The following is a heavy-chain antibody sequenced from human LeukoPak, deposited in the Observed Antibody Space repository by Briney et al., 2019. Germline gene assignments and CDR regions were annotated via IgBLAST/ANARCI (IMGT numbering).Heavy chain of an antibody. V-gene: IGHV3-23*01. CDR3: AKLYGDSAPVFVFSYYSYMAV. CDR1: GFTFSSYA. Sequence: PGGSLRLSCAASGFTFSSYAMSWVRQAPGKGLEWVSAISGSGGSTYYADSVKGRFTISRDNSKNTLYLQMNSLRAEDTAVYYRAKLYGDSAPVFVFSYYSYMAVWDKGPTVTVSS. CDR2: ISGSGGST. J-gene: IGHJ6*03. D-gene: IGHD4-17*01.